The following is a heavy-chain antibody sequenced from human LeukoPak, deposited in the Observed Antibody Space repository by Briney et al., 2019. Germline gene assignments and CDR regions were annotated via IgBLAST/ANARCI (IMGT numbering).Heavy chain of an antibody. CDR3: ARSSGWHRAFDY. CDR2: INHSGST. J-gene: IGHJ4*02. D-gene: IGHD6-19*01. Sequence: SETLSLTCAVYGGSFSNYYWSWIRQPPGKGLEWIGEINHSGSTNYNPSLKSRVTISEDTSKNQFSLKLTSVTAADTAVYYCARSSGWHRAFDYWGQGTLVTVSS. V-gene: IGHV4-34*01. CDR1: GGSFSNYY.